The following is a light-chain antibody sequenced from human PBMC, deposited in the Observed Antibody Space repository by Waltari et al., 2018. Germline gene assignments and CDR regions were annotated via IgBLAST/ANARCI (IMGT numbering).Light chain of an antibody. CDR2: LNSDGSH. CDR1: SGHSSYA. Sequence: QLVLTQSPSASASLGASVELTCTLSSGHSSYAIAWPQQQPEKGPRYLMKLNSDGSHSKGDGIPDRFSGSSSGAERYLTISSLQSEDEADYYCQTWGTVVFGGGTKLTVL. CDR3: QTWGTVV. J-gene: IGLJ3*02. V-gene: IGLV4-69*01.